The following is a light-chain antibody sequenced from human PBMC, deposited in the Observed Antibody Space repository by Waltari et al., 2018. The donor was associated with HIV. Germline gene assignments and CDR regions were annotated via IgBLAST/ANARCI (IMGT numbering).Light chain of an antibody. V-gene: IGLV2-14*03. Sequence: QSALTQPASVSGSPGQSITISCTGTSSDVGGYNYVSWYQQHPGKVPKLMIYDVSNRPSGVSNRFSGSKSGNTASLTISVLQAEDEADYYCSSYTSSSTLEVFGGGTKLTVL. CDR2: DVS. CDR3: SSYTSSSTLEV. J-gene: IGLJ3*02. CDR1: SSDVGGYNY.